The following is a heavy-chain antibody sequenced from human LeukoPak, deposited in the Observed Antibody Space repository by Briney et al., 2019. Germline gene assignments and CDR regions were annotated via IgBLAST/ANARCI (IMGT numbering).Heavy chain of an antibody. CDR2: ISSSSSTI. J-gene: IGHJ6*02. D-gene: IGHD3-3*01. CDR3: ARGDYDFWSGYLYGMDV. V-gene: IGHV3-48*01. CDR1: GFTFSSYS. Sequence: GGSLRLSCAASGFTFSSYSMNWVRQAPGKGLEWVSYISSSSSTIYYADSVKGRFTISRDNAKNSLYLQMNGLRAEDTAVYYCARGDYDFWSGYLYGMDVWGQGTTVTVSS.